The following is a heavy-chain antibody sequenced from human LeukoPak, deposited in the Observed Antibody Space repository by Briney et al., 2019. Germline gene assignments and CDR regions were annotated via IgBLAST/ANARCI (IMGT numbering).Heavy chain of an antibody. D-gene: IGHD5-18*01. CDR1: GFTFSSYA. Sequence: PGGSLRLSCAVSGFTFSSYAMHWVRQAPGKGLEWVAVISYDGSNKYYADSVKGRFTISRDNSKNTLYLQMNSLRAEDTAVYYCARDQIQLWLHAFDIWGQGTMVTVSS. CDR3: ARDQIQLWLHAFDI. V-gene: IGHV3-30*04. J-gene: IGHJ3*02. CDR2: ISYDGSNK.